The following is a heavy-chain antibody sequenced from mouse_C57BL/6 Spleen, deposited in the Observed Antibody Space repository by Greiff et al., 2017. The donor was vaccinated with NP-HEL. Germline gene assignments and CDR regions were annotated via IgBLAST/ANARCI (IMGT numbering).Heavy chain of an antibody. V-gene: IGHV2-5*01. CDR2: IWRGGST. CDR3: AKNWGGFTTVVPYAMDY. Sequence: QVQLKESGPGLVQPSQSLSITCTVSGFSLTSYGVHWVRQSPGKGLEWLGVIWRGGSTDYNAAFMSRLSITKDNSKSQVFFKMNSLQADDTAIYYCAKNWGGFTTVVPYAMDYWGQGTSVTVSS. CDR1: GFSLTSYG. J-gene: IGHJ4*01. D-gene: IGHD1-1*01.